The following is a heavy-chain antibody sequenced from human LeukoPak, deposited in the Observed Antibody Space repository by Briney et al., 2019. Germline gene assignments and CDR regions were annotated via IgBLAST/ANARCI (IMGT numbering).Heavy chain of an antibody. CDR2: ISSSSSYI. CDR1: GLTFSSYS. J-gene: IGHJ6*02. V-gene: IGHV3-21*01. D-gene: IGHD4-17*01. CDR3: ARDKDYGEGSDYFYYGMDV. Sequence: GGSLRLSCAASGLTFSSYSMNWVRQAPGKGLEWVSSISSSSSYIYYADSVKGRFTISRDNAKNSLYLQMNSLRAEDTAVYYCARDKDYGEGSDYFYYGMDVWGQGTTVTVSS.